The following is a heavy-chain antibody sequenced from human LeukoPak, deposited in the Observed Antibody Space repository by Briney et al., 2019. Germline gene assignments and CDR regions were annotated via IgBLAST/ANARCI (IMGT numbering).Heavy chain of an antibody. Sequence: SVKVSCKASGGTFSSYAISWVRQAPGQGLEWMGGIIPIFGTANYAQKFQGRVTITADKSTSTAYMELSSLRSEDTALYYCARVGYCSSTSCYGRGSFDYWGQGTLVTVSS. J-gene: IGHJ4*02. CDR3: ARVGYCSSTSCYGRGSFDY. V-gene: IGHV1-69*06. CDR2: IIPIFGTA. D-gene: IGHD2-2*01. CDR1: GGTFSSYA.